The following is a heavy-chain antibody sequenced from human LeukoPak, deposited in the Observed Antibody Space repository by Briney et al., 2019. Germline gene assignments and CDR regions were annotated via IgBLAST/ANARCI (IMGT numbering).Heavy chain of an antibody. Sequence: ASVKVSCKASGYTFTSYDIYWVRQATGQGLEWMGWMNPNSGNTGYAQKFQGRVTITRNTSISTAYMELSSLRSEDTAVYYCARGYSGYDEQDPEGVPGYWGQGTLVTVSS. CDR3: ARGYSGYDEQDPEGVPGY. CDR1: GYTFTSYD. CDR2: MNPNSGNT. D-gene: IGHD5-12*01. V-gene: IGHV1-8*03. J-gene: IGHJ4*02.